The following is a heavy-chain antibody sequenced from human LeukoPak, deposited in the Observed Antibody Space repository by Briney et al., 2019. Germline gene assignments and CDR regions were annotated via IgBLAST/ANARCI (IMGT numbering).Heavy chain of an antibody. CDR2: IYSSGST. J-gene: IGHJ6*03. CDR3: ASMSIAARNYYYYMDV. D-gene: IGHD6-6*01. Sequence: PSETLSLTCTVSGGSISSGSYYWRWIRQPAGKGLEWIVRIYSSGSTNYNPSLKSRVTISVDTSKNQFSLKLSSVTAADTAVYYCASMSIAARNYYYYMDVWGKGTTVTVSS. CDR1: GGSISSGSYY. V-gene: IGHV4-61*02.